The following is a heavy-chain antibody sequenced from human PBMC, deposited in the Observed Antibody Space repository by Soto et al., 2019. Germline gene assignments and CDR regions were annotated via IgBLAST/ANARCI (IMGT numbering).Heavy chain of an antibody. V-gene: IGHV4-31*03. D-gene: IGHD4-17*01. Sequence: ASETLSLTCTVSGGSLSRGGYFWSWIRQHPGKGLEWIGYIYYSGRTHYNPSLKSRVTISADMSKNQFSLKMNSVTVADTAVYYCARAHSDFGDYNWFDPWGQGALATVSS. J-gene: IGHJ5*02. CDR2: IYYSGRT. CDR3: ARAHSDFGDYNWFDP. CDR1: GGSLSRGGYF.